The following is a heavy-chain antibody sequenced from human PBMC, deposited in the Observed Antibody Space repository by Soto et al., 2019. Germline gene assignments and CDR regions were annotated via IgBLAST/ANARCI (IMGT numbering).Heavy chain of an antibody. Sequence: ASVKVSCKASGYTFGSYDINFVRQAAGQGLEWIGWMNPNSGNTGYAQKFQGRVTMTRNTSINTAYMELNNLSSEDTAVYYCARATYYYETKRHWFDPWG. CDR3: ARATYYYETKRHWFDP. D-gene: IGHD3-22*01. CDR2: MNPNSGNT. CDR1: GYTFGSYD. J-gene: IGHJ5*02. V-gene: IGHV1-8*01.